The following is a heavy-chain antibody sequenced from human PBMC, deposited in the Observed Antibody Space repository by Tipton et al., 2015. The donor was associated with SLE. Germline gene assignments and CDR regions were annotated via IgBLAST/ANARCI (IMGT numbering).Heavy chain of an antibody. V-gene: IGHV4-59*01. Sequence: TLSLTCTVSGASITSDYWTWIRQPPGKGLEWIWYISYSGSTNYNPSVRSRVSISLDTSKNQFSLKVKSVTTADTAVYYCARMRGGYNAHHWGQGILVTVSS. CDR3: ARMRGGYNAHH. CDR1: GASITSDY. CDR2: ISYSGST. J-gene: IGHJ5*02. D-gene: IGHD5-24*01.